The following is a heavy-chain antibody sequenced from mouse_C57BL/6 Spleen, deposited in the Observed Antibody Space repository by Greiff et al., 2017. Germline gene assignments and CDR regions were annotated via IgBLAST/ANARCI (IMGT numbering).Heavy chain of an antibody. V-gene: IGHV1-15*01. J-gene: IGHJ4*01. Sequence: QVQLQQSGAELVRPGASVTLSCKASGYTFTDYEMHWVKQTPVHGLEWIGAIDPETGGTAYNQKFKGKAILTADKSSSTAYMEVRSLTSEDSAVYYCTRALSPYAMDYWGQGTSVTVSS. CDR1: GYTFTDYE. D-gene: IGHD6-5*01. CDR2: IDPETGGT. CDR3: TRALSPYAMDY.